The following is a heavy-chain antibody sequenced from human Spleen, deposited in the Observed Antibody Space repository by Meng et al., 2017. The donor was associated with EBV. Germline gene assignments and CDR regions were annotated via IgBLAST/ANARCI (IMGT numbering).Heavy chain of an antibody. CDR2: INPNTGGT. D-gene: IGHD5-24*01. CDR1: GYTFTGHY. CDR3: ARLRDGYNP. V-gene: IGHV1-2*06. J-gene: IGHJ4*02. Sequence: HVRLVSSGAGVKKPGASMKVSCKASGYTFTGHYLHSVLQAPGQGLEWMGRINPNTGGTNYAQQFQGRVTMTRDTSISTAYMELSRLRSDDTAVYYCARLRDGYNPWGQGTLVTVSS.